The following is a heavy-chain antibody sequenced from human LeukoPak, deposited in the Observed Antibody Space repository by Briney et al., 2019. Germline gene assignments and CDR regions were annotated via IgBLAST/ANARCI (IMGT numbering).Heavy chain of an antibody. CDR1: GFTFSSYW. J-gene: IGHJ4*02. D-gene: IGHD1-26*01. CDR2: INRDGSST. Sequence: GGSLRLSCAASGFTFSSYWMHWVRQTPGKGLVWVSRINRDGSSTDYADSVKGRFTISRDNAKDTLYLQTNSLRAEDTAVYYCAKDLRGSHDYWGQGTLVTVSA. CDR3: AKDLRGSHDY. V-gene: IGHV3-74*01.